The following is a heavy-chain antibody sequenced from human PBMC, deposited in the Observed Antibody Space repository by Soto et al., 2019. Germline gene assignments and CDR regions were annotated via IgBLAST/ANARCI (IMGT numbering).Heavy chain of an antibody. V-gene: IGHV4-30-2*01. CDR2: IYHSGST. CDR3: ARHYYGSGSYFIDY. Sequence: SETPSLTCAVSGGSISSGGYSWSWIRQPPGKGLEWIGYIYHSGSTYYNPSLKSRVTISVDRSKNQFSLKLSSVTAADTAVYYCARHYYGSGSYFIDYWGQGTLVTVSS. D-gene: IGHD3-10*01. CDR1: GGSISSGGYS. J-gene: IGHJ4*02.